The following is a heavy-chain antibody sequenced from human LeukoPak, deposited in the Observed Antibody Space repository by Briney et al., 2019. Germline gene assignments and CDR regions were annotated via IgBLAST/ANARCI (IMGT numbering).Heavy chain of an antibody. D-gene: IGHD2-2*01. CDR3: AKAPTVLVGYCSSSSCQADY. J-gene: IGHJ4*02. V-gene: IGHV3-30*02. CDR2: IRYGGSNK. Sequence: GGSLRLSCAASGFTFSSYGMHWVRQAPGKGLEWVAFIRYGGSNKYYADSVKGRFTISRDNSKNTLYLQMNSLRAEDTAVYYCAKAPTVLVGYCSSSSCQADYWGQGTLVTVSS. CDR1: GFTFSSYG.